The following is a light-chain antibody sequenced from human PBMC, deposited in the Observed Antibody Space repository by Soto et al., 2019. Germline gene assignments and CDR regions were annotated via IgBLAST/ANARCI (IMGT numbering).Light chain of an antibody. CDR3: PQYNNWPYP. V-gene: IGKV3-15*01. J-gene: IGKJ2*01. CDR1: QHVISN. CDR2: LAS. Sequence: EIVMTQSPATLSVSPGGSATLSFRASQHVISNFAWYRQKPGKAPTLLIYLASTRATGIPARFIGSVSGTEFTLTISSLQSEDFAVDYGPQYNNWPYPFGQGTKLEIK.